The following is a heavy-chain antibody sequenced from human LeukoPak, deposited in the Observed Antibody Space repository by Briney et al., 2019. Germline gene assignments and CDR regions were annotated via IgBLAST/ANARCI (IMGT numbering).Heavy chain of an antibody. CDR1: GGTFSSYA. CDR2: IIPIFGTA. J-gene: IGHJ4*02. Sequence: EASVKLSCKASGGTFSSYAISWVRQAPGQGLEWMGGIIPIFGTANYAQKFQGRVTITTDESTSTAYMELSSLRSEDTAVYYCARDGWYYYDSSGYYYWGQGALVTVSS. D-gene: IGHD3-22*01. V-gene: IGHV1-69*05. CDR3: ARDGWYYYDSSGYYY.